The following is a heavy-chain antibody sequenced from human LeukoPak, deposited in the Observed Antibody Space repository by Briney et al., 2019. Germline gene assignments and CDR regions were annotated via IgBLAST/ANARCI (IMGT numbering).Heavy chain of an antibody. D-gene: IGHD3-22*01. CDR3: AKDQEDDSSGSANS. CDR1: GSTFSSYG. Sequence: GGSLRLSCAASGSTFSSYGMHWVRQAPGKGLEWVTFIQFGGSNKYYADSVKGRFTISRDNSENTLYLQMNSLRAEDTAVYYCAKDQEDDSSGSANSWGQGTLVTVSS. J-gene: IGHJ4*02. CDR2: IQFGGSNK. V-gene: IGHV3-30*02.